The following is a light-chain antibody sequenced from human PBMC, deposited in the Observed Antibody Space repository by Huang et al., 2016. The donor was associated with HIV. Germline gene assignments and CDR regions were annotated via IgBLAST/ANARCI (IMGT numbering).Light chain of an antibody. CDR2: DAP. CDR1: QSRSSSY. CDR3: QQYGSSPLT. J-gene: IGKJ4*01. Sequence: EIVLTQSPATLSLAPGERATLPCGASQSRSSSYLAWYQQKPGLAPRLLIYDAPNRATGIPDRFSGSGSGTDFTLTISRLEPEDFAVYYCQQYGSSPLTFGGGTKVEIK. V-gene: IGKV3D-20*01.